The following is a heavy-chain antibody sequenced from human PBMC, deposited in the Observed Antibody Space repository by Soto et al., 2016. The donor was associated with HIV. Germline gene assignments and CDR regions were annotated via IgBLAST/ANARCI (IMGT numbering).Heavy chain of an antibody. CDR1: GYTFASYG. J-gene: IGHJ4*02. Sequence: QVQLVQSGGEVKKPGASVKVSCKASGYTFASYGISWVRQAPGQGPEWMGWISAYNGDRRYGQRFQGRVTLTTEISTSTAYVEMRSLRFDDTAVYYCARYQLLLFDYWGQGTLVTVSS. D-gene: IGHD2-2*01. V-gene: IGHV1-18*01. CDR2: ISAYNGDR. CDR3: ARYQLLLFDY.